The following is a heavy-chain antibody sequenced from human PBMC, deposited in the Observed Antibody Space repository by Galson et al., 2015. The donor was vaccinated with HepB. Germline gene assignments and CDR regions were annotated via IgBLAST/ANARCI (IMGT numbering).Heavy chain of an antibody. Sequence: SLRLSCAASGFNVSRNYMTWVRQAPGKGLEWVSVLYAGGNTYYADSVKGRFTISRHNSKNNFYLQMNSLRTNDPAVYYCARSSWRGGTNTDWGQGTLVTVSS. J-gene: IGHJ4*02. D-gene: IGHD3-10*01. V-gene: IGHV3-53*04. CDR1: GFNVSRNY. CDR2: LYAGGNT. CDR3: ARSSWRGGTNTD.